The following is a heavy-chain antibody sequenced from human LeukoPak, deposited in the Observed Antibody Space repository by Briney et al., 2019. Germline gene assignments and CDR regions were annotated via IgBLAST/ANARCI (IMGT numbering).Heavy chain of an antibody. CDR2: IYYSGST. CDR3: ARDSGMGRGNRTRPGDYYYGMDV. CDR1: GGSISSGGYY. V-gene: IGHV4-31*03. Sequence: PSETLSLTCTVSGGSISSGGYYWSWIRQHPGKGLEWIGYIYYSGSTYYNPSLRSRVTISVDTSKNQFSLKLSSVTAADTAVYYCARDSGMGRGNRTRPGDYYYGMDVWGQGTTVTVSS. J-gene: IGHJ6*02. D-gene: IGHD3-10*01.